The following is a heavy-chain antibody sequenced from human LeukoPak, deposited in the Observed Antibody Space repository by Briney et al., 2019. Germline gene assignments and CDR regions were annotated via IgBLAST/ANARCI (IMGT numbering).Heavy chain of an antibody. CDR3: AREAVAGNDY. J-gene: IGHJ4*02. CDR1: GGSISSYY. D-gene: IGHD6-19*01. Sequence: SSETLSLTCTVSGGSISSYYWSWIRQPAEKGLEWIGRIYTSGSINYNPSLKSRVTMSVDTSKNQFSLKLSSVTAADTAVYYCAREAVAGNDYWGQGTLVTVSS. CDR2: IYTSGSI. V-gene: IGHV4-4*07.